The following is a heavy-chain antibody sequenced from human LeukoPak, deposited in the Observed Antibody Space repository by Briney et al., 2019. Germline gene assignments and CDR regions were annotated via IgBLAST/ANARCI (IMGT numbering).Heavy chain of an antibody. D-gene: IGHD6-6*01. CDR3: ARGAYEQLDPDFDY. Sequence: ASVKVSCKASGYTFTSYDINWVRQATGQGLEWMGWMNPNSGNTGYAQKFQGRVTITRNTSISTAYMELSSQRSEDTAVYYCARGAYEQLDPDFDYWGQGTLVTVSS. V-gene: IGHV1-8*03. CDR2: MNPNSGNT. J-gene: IGHJ4*02. CDR1: GYTFTSYD.